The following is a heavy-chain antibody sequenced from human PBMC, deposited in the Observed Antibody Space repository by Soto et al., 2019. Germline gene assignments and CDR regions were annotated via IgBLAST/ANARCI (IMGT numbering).Heavy chain of an antibody. V-gene: IGHV1-69*08. CDR3: ARDQYCTTTSCYSPHWFDP. J-gene: IGHJ5*02. CDR2: IIPIYGIA. Sequence: QVQLVQSGAEVKKPGSSVKVSCKASGGTFSRYTISWVRQAPGQGLEWMGRIIPIYGIANYAQKFQGRVTITADKSTSTAYMELSRLISEDTAVYYCARDQYCTTTSCYSPHWFDPWGQGTLVTVSS. CDR1: GGTFSRYT. D-gene: IGHD2-2*01.